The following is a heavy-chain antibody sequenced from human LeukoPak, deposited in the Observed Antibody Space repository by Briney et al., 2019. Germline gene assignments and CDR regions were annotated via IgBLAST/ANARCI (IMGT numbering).Heavy chain of an antibody. CDR2: IWYDGSPK. J-gene: IGHJ4*02. CDR3: VRGTKAEYDRWSYYYTLVDY. V-gene: IGHV3-33*08. Sequence: GGSLRLSCAASGLAFSAYKMHWVRQAPRKGLEWVAVIWYDGSPKYYPDSVKGRFTISRDNSKSTLYLQMNSLRAEDMAVYYCVRGTKAEYDRWSYYYTLVDYWGQGTLVTVSS. CDR1: GLAFSAYK. D-gene: IGHD3-3*01.